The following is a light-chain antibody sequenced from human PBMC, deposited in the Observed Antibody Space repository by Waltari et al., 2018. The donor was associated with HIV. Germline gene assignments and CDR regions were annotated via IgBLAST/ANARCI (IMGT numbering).Light chain of an antibody. J-gene: IGLJ3*02. CDR2: AVK. V-gene: IGLV2-14*01. CDR3: RSDSRTNTWV. Sequence: QSALTPPDSVSGSPVQSITISCTGTTCDIGTYYHVSLYHQHPGKAPKLIIVAVKHRPSGMSDRFSGSKSANVASLSISGLQAADEADYYCRSDSRTNTWVFGGGTRLTVL. CDR1: TCDIGTYYH.